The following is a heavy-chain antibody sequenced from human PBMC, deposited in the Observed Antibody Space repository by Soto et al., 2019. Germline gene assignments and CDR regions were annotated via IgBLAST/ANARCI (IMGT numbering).Heavy chain of an antibody. J-gene: IGHJ4*02. CDR2: IYTSGST. D-gene: IGHD3-22*01. CDR3: ARDVISHYDTSGYTDS. Sequence: SETLSLTCTVSGGSMSNYYWTWIRQPAGKGLEWIGRIYTSGSTDYDPSLKSRVTMSVDTSKNQLALRLSSVTAADTAVYYCARDVISHYDTSGYTDSWGQGILVTVSS. CDR1: GGSMSNYY. V-gene: IGHV4-4*07.